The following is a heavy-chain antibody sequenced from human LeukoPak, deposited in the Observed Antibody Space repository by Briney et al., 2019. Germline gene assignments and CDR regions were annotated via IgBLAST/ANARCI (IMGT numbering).Heavy chain of an antibody. J-gene: IGHJ4*02. V-gene: IGHV1-69*01. Sequence: SVKVSCKASGGTFSSYAISWVRQAPGQGLEWMGGIIPIFGTANYAQKFQGRVTITADESTSTAYMELSSLKSEDTAVYYCASLGPCSSTSCYMFDYWGQGTLVTVSS. CDR1: GGTFSSYA. CDR2: IIPIFGTA. D-gene: IGHD2-2*02. CDR3: ASLGPCSSTSCYMFDY.